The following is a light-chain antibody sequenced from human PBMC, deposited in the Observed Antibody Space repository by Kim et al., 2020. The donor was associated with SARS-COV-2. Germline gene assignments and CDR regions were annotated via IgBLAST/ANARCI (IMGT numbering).Light chain of an antibody. Sequence: LGQPVRITCHGERLRAYYASWYQQKAGQAPLLVMYSKNIRPFVIPDRCSGSSSGNTASLTITGAQAEDEADYLCSSRDSSGNLVLFGGGTQLTVL. CDR1: RLRAYY. J-gene: IGLJ2*01. CDR2: SKN. CDR3: SSRDSSGNLVL. V-gene: IGLV3-19*01.